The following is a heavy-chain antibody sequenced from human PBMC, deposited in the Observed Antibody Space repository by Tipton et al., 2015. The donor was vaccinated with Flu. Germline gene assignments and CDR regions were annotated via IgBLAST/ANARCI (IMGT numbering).Heavy chain of an antibody. J-gene: IGHJ5*02. V-gene: IGHV4-34*01. Sequence: LVKPSETLSLTCAVYGGSFSGYYWSWIRQPPGKGLEWIGEINHSGSTNYNPSLKSRVTISVDTSKNQFSLKLSSVTAADTAVYYCARGPESIVGATGGWFDPWGQGTLVTVSS. D-gene: IGHD1-26*01. CDR1: GGSFSGYY. CDR2: INHSGST. CDR3: ARGPESIVGATGGWFDP.